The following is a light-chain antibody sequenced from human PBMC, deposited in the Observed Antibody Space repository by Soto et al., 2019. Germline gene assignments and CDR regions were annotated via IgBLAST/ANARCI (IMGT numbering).Light chain of an antibody. J-gene: IGKJ1*01. V-gene: IGKV1-5*03. CDR2: KAS. CDR3: QQYNSPWT. Sequence: DIXMTQSXSTLSASVGDRVTITCRASQSISSWLAWYQQKPGKAPKLLIYKASSLESGVPSRFSGSGSGTEFTLTISSLQPDDFATYYCQQYNSPWTFGQGTKVEIK. CDR1: QSISSW.